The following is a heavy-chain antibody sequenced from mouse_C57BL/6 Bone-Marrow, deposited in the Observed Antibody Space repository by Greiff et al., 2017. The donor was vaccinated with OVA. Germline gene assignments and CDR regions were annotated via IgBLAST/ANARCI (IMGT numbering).Heavy chain of an antibody. CDR2: IYPGDGDT. D-gene: IGHD2-1*01. V-gene: IGHV1-82*01. Sequence: VKLMESGPELVKPGASVKISCKASGYAFSSSWMNWVKQRPGKGLEWIGRIYPGDGDTNYNGKFKGKATLTADKSSSTAYMQLSSLTSEDSAVYFCARKGGNPYFDYWGQGTTLTVSS. J-gene: IGHJ2*01. CDR1: GYAFSSSW. CDR3: ARKGGNPYFDY.